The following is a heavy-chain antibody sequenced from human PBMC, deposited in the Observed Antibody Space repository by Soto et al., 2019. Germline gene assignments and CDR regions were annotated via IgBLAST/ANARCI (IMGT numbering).Heavy chain of an antibody. CDR1: GFTFSDYY. CDR2: ISSSGRTI. CDR3: ARGRTAAAGTGRPDGIDG. D-gene: IGHD6-13*01. J-gene: IGHJ6*02. V-gene: IGHV3-11*01. Sequence: QVQLVESGGGLVKPGGSLRLSCAASGFTFSDYYMSWIRQAPGKGLEWGSYISSSGRTIYYAETVKGRFTISRDNAKNSLFLQMTRQRAEDTAVYYCARGRTAAAGTGRPDGIDGWGQGTTVTVSS.